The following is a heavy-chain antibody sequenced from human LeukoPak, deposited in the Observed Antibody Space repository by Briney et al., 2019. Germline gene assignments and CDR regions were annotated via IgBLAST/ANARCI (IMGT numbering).Heavy chain of an antibody. CDR3: ARVSGSYPEAFDI. CDR1: GFTFSDHY. D-gene: IGHD1-26*01. J-gene: IGHJ3*02. CDR2: TRNKANSYTT. V-gene: IGHV3-72*01. Sequence: GGSLRLSXAASGFTFSDHYMDWVRQAPGKGLEWVGRTRNKANSYTTEYAASVKGRFTISRDDSKNSLYLQMNSLKTEDTAVYYCARVSGSYPEAFDIWGQGTMVTVSS.